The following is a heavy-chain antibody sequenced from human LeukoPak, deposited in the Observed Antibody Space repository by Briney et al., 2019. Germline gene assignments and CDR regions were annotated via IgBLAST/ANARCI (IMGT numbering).Heavy chain of an antibody. CDR3: ARGPSYAKTLHYYDSSGYLPPYFDY. D-gene: IGHD3-22*01. CDR2: IYSSGST. Sequence: SETLSLTCSVSGVSISSGSNYWGWIRQPPGKTLERIGSIYSSGSTYYNPSLKSRVIILIDTTKNHFSLNLSSVTAADTAVYYCARGPSYAKTLHYYDSSGYLPPYFDYWGQGTLVTVSS. CDR1: GVSISSGSNY. J-gene: IGHJ4*02. V-gene: IGHV4-39*07.